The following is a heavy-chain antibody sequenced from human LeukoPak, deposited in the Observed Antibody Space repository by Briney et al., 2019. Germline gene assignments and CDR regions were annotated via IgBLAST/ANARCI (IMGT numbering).Heavy chain of an antibody. J-gene: IGHJ4*02. Sequence: GRSLRLSCAASGFAFSRYGMHWVRQAPGKGLEGVALISHDGTNRSHADSVKGRFTISRDNSNNTLYLQMSSLRAEDTAVYYCARGPGALDYWGQGALVTVSS. CDR2: ISHDGTNR. V-gene: IGHV3-30*03. CDR3: ARGPGALDY. CDR1: GFAFSRYG. D-gene: IGHD2-2*01.